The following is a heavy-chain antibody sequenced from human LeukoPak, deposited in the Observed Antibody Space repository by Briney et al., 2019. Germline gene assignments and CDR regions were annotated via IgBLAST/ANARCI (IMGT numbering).Heavy chain of an antibody. V-gene: IGHV3-23*01. CDR1: GFTFSDYG. Sequence: SGRSLRLSCAASGFTFSDYGLTWVRQAPGKGLEWVSGTSASGGSTIYAASVKGRFTISRDNAKTSLYLQMNSLRAEDTAVYYCARDGPRSVSGTSYFDYWGQGTLVTVSS. CDR2: TSASGGST. J-gene: IGHJ4*02. CDR3: ARDGPRSVSGTSYFDY. D-gene: IGHD6-25*01.